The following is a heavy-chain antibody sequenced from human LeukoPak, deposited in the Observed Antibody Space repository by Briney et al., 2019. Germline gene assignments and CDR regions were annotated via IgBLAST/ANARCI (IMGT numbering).Heavy chain of an antibody. Sequence: SETLSLTCTVSGGSFSGSYWSWIRQPPGKGLEWIAYMYNSGSTKYNPSLKSRVTISIDTSKNQFSLKLSSLTAADTAIYYCARGIESYGDYGYWGQGILVTVSS. CDR3: ARGIESYGDYGY. CDR1: GGSFSGSY. J-gene: IGHJ4*02. V-gene: IGHV4-59*01. D-gene: IGHD4-17*01. CDR2: MYNSGST.